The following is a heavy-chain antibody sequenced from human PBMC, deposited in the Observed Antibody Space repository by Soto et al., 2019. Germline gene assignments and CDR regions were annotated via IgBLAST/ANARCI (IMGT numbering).Heavy chain of an antibody. CDR2: IKSKTDGGTT. V-gene: IGHV3-15*07. J-gene: IGHJ4*02. CDR3: TTAGGRWYSSGLDY. Sequence: EVQLVESGGGLVKPGGSLRLSCAASGFTFSNAWMNWVRQAPGKGLEWVGRIKSKTDGGTTDYAATVKGGFTIPRDDSKNTWYLQMNSLKTEDTAVYYCTTAGGRWYSSGLDYWGQGTLVTVSS. D-gene: IGHD6-19*01. CDR1: GFTFSNAW.